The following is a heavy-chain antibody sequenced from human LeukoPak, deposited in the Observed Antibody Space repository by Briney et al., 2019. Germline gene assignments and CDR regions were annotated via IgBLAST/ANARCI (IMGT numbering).Heavy chain of an antibody. CDR2: IRSKAYGGTT. D-gene: IGHD2-15*01. CDR1: GFTFGDYA. CDR3: TRDRLVVAATYFDY. V-gene: IGHV3-49*04. Sequence: GGSLRLSCTASGFTFGDYAMSWVRQAPGKGLEWVGFIRSKAYGGTTEYAAPVKGRFTISRDDSKSIAYLQMNSLKTEDTAVYYCTRDRLVVAATYFDYWGQGTLVTVSS. J-gene: IGHJ4*02.